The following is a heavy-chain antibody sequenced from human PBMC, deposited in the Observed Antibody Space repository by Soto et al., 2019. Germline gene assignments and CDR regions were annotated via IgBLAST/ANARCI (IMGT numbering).Heavy chain of an antibody. V-gene: IGHV4-34*01. CDR2: INHSGST. CDR3: ASRYQLPIDY. J-gene: IGHJ4*02. D-gene: IGHD2-2*01. Sequence: QVQLQQWGAGLLKPSETLSLTCAVYGGSFSGYYWSWIRQPPGKGLEWIGEINHSGSTNYNPSLKSRVTISVDTSKNQFSLKLSSVTAEDTAVYYCASRYQLPIDYWGQGTLVTVSS. CDR1: GGSFSGYY.